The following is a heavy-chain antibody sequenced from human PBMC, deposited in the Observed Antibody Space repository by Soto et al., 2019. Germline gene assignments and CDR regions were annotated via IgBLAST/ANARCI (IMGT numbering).Heavy chain of an antibody. CDR2: ISSSGSTI. CDR1: GSTFSSYE. Sequence: GGSLRLSCAASGSTFSSYEMNWVRQAPGKGLEWVSYISSSGSTIYYADSVKGRFTISRDNSKNTLYLQMNSLRAEDTAVYYCATRFYCSSTSCYKGWDYYYGMDVWGQGTTVTVSS. J-gene: IGHJ6*02. V-gene: IGHV3-48*03. D-gene: IGHD2-2*02. CDR3: ATRFYCSSTSCYKGWDYYYGMDV.